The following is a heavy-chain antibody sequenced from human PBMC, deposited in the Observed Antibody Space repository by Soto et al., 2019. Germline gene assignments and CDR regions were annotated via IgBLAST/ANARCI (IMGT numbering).Heavy chain of an antibody. J-gene: IGHJ5*02. CDR1: VVSISNYF. CDR3: APFVYSRGWYVYES. CDR2: IYYSGST. V-gene: IGHV4-59*01. D-gene: IGHD6-19*01. Sequence: SETLSLTCTFSVVSISNYFWSWIRHPPGKGLEWIGYIYYSGSTNYNPYLKSRVTMSVDTSKNQFSLKLISVTAADTAVYYCAPFVYSRGWYVYESWGQGTLVTVSS.